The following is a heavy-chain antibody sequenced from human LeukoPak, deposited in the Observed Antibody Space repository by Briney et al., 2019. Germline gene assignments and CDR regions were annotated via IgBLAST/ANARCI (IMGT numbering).Heavy chain of an antibody. CDR2: ISWNSGSI. CDR3: AKDIRIAAAGNSDGMDV. CDR1: GFTLDDYA. J-gene: IGHJ6*02. Sequence: ARSLRLSCAASGFTLDDYAMHWVRQAPGKGLEWVSGISWNSGSIGYADSVKGRFTISRDNAKNSLYLQMNSLRAEDTALYYCAKDIRIAAAGNSDGMDVWGQGTTVTVSS. V-gene: IGHV3-9*01. D-gene: IGHD6-13*01.